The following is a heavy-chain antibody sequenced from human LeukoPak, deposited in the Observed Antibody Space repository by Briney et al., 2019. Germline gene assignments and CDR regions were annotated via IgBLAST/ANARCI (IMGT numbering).Heavy chain of an antibody. J-gene: IGHJ4*02. CDR1: GGSISSYY. CDR2: IYYSGST. V-gene: IGHV4-59*01. D-gene: IGHD3-16*01. Sequence: SETLSLTCTVSGGSISSYYWSWIRQPPGKGLEWIGYIYYSGSTNYNPSLKSRVTISVDTSKNQSSLKLSSVTAADTAVYYCARDLQSGPPVGWGQGTLVTVSS. CDR3: ARDLQSGPPVG.